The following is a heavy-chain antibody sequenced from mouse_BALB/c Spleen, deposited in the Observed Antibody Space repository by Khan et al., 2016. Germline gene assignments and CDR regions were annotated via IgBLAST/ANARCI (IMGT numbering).Heavy chain of an antibody. D-gene: IGHD2-1*01. CDR1: GYTLANYG. Sequence: QIQLVQSGPELKKPGETVKISCRAPGYTLANYGVIWVKQAPGKGLKWMVWINTYTGETIYTDDFKGRFAFSLETSANIVYLEINNLKNEDTATSFCARDFGNYGYFDVWGAGTTVTVSS. CDR2: INTYTGET. CDR3: ARDFGNYGYFDV. V-gene: IGHV9-3-1*01. J-gene: IGHJ1*01.